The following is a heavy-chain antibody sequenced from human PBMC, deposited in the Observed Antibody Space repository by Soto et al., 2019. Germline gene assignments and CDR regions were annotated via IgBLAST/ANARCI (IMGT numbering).Heavy chain of an antibody. Sequence: WASVKVSCKASGYTFTSYDINWVRQATGQGLEWMGWMNPNSGNTGYAQKFQGRVTMTRNTSISTAYMELSSLRSEDTAVYYCARVVTIFWDDYYYGMDVWGQGTTVTVSS. V-gene: IGHV1-8*01. CDR3: ARVVTIFWDDYYYGMDV. J-gene: IGHJ6*02. CDR2: MNPNSGNT. CDR1: GYTFTSYD. D-gene: IGHD3-9*01.